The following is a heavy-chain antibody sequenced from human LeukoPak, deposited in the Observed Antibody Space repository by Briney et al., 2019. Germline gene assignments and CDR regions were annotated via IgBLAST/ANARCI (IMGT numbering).Heavy chain of an antibody. CDR2: IYYSGGN. CDR3: ARGPYYFDS. CDR1: GGSISSSGYY. V-gene: IGHV4-39*07. Sequence: SETLSLTCTVSGGSISSSGYYWGWIRQPPGKGLEWIGSIYYSGGNYYNPSLNSRVTISVDTSKNQFSLRLSSVTAADTAVYYCARGPYYFDSWGPGTLVAVSS. J-gene: IGHJ4*02.